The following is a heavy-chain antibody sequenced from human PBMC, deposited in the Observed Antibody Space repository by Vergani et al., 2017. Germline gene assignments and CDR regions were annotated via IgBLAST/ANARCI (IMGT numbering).Heavy chain of an antibody. CDR1: GGTFSSYA. CDR2: INTNTGGT. Sequence: QVQLVQSGAEVKKPGSSVTVSCKASGGTFSSYAISWVRQAPGRGLEWMGWINTNTGGTNYAQKFQGRGTVTRDTSISTADMELSRLRSDDTAMYYCARVWTTVTFDAVDIWGEGTMVTVSA. CDR3: ARVWTTVTFDAVDI. V-gene: IGHV1-2*02. J-gene: IGHJ3*02. D-gene: IGHD4-17*01.